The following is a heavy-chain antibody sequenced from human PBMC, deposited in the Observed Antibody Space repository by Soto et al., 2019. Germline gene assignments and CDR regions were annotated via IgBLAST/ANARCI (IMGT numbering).Heavy chain of an antibody. V-gene: IGHV4-31*03. CDR1: GGSISSGGYY. Sequence: SETLSLTCTVSGGSISSGGYYWSWIRQHPGKGLEWVGCSYYTGSSYYNPSLKSRVTISVDASKNQLSLRLASVTAADTAVYYCARDLRGYSRYDYLDYWGQGIPVTVSS. CDR2: SYYTGSS. J-gene: IGHJ4*02. D-gene: IGHD5-12*01. CDR3: ARDLRGYSRYDYLDY.